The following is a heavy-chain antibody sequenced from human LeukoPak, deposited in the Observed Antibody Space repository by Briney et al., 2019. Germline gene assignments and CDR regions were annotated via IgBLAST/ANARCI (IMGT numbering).Heavy chain of an antibody. J-gene: IGHJ6*02. CDR1: GYTFTGYY. V-gene: IGHV1-2*02. CDR3: PRIRSSSPYYYYGMDV. Sequence: ASVKVSCKASGYTFTGYYMHWVRQAPGQGLEWMGWINPNSGGTNSAQKYQGRVNMTRDTSITTAYMELSRLRSEDKAVDYWPRIRSSSPYYYYGMDVWGQGTTVTVSS. CDR2: INPNSGGT. D-gene: IGHD1-26*01.